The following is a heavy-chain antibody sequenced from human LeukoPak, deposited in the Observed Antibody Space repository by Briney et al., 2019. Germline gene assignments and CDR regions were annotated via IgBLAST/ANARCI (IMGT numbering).Heavy chain of an antibody. D-gene: IGHD7-27*01. CDR3: ARLSPLTGAYYYMDV. Sequence: SETLSLTCTVPGGSISSYYWSWIRQPPGKGLEWIGYIYYSGSTNYDPSLKSRVTISVDTSKNQFSLKLSSVTAADTAVYYCARLSPLTGAYYYMDVWGKGTTVTVSS. J-gene: IGHJ6*03. CDR2: IYYSGST. CDR1: GGSISSYY. V-gene: IGHV4-59*01.